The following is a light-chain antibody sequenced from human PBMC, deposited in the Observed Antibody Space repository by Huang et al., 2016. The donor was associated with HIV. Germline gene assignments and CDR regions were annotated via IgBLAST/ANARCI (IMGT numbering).Light chain of an antibody. J-gene: IGKJ4*01. CDR2: DAS. V-gene: IGKV1D-13*01. Sequence: QLTPSPSSLSASVGDRVTITCRAKKGISNTFAWYQQKPGKAPKLLIYDASSLPTGAPARFSGSGSGTDFTLTISSLQPEDCATYYCQQFNHYPLTFGGGTKVEIE. CDR3: QQFNHYPLT. CDR1: KGISNT.